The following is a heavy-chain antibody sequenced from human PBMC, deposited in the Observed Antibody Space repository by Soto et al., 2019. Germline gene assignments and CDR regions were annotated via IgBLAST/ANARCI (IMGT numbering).Heavy chain of an antibody. V-gene: IGHV1-3*01. CDR2: INAGNGNT. CDR1: GYTFTSYA. D-gene: IGHD2-2*02. J-gene: IGHJ3*02. Sequence: GASVKVSCKASGYTFTSYAMHWVRQAPGQRLEWMGWINAGNGNTKYSQKFQGRVTITRDTSASTAHMELSSLRSEDTAVYYCASPGRYCSSTSCYIGAFDIWGQGTMVTVSS. CDR3: ASPGRYCSSTSCYIGAFDI.